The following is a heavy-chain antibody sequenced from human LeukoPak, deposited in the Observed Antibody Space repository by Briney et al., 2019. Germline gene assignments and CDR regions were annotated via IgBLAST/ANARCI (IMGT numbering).Heavy chain of an antibody. CDR3: ARAMT. CDR1: GFTLSGYW. CDR2: IKPDGSDK. V-gene: IGHV3-7*01. J-gene: IGHJ5*02. Sequence: GGSLRLSCAASGFTLSGYWMSWVRQAPGKGLEWVANIKPDGSDKAYVDSVKGRFTISRDNTKNSLYLQMSSLRAEDTAVYYCARAMTWGQGTLVSVSS.